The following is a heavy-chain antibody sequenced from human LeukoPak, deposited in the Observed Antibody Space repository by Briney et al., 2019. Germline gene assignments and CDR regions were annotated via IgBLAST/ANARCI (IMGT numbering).Heavy chain of an antibody. CDR1: VFTFSSYA. D-gene: IGHD4-17*01. CDR3: ARDGRDYWYKDY. J-gene: IGHJ4*02. Sequence: GGSLRLSCTASVFTFSSYAMSWVRQAPGQGLEWVSGISGSGGSTSYADSVKGRFTISRDNSKNTLYLQMNSLRAEDTAAYYCARDGRDYWYKDYWGQGTLVTISS. V-gene: IGHV3-23*01. CDR2: ISGSGGST.